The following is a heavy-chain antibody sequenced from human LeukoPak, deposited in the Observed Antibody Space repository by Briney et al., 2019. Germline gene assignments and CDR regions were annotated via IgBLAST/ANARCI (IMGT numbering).Heavy chain of an antibody. Sequence: SVKVSCKASGGTFSSYAISWVRQAPGQGLEWMGRIIPILGITSFAQKFQGRVTITADKSTSTTYMELNSLTSEDTAVYYCARGYNSGYDSWGQGTLVTVSS. D-gene: IGHD5-12*01. CDR2: IIPILGIT. V-gene: IGHV1-69*04. CDR3: ARGYNSGYDS. CDR1: GGTFSSYA. J-gene: IGHJ5*02.